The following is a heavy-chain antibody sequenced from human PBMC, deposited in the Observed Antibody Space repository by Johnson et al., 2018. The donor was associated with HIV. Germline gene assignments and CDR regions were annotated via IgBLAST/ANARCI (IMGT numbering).Heavy chain of an antibody. Sequence: VQLVESGGGVVKPGRSLRLSCAASGFTFSTYAMPWFRRAPGKGLEWVAVLSYDGSNKYYPDSVKGRFPIPRDNSKNTLYLQMNSLRAEDTAVYYCAIIPPGGAGKGADAFDIWGQGTMVTVSS. V-gene: IGHV3-30-3*01. D-gene: IGHD1-26*01. CDR3: AIIPPGGAGKGADAFDI. CDR2: LSYDGSNK. CDR1: GFTFSTYA. J-gene: IGHJ3*02.